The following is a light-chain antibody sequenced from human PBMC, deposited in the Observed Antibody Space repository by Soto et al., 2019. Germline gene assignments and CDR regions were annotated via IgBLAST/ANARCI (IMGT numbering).Light chain of an antibody. J-gene: IGLJ2*01. Sequence: QSVLTQPRSVSGSPGQSVTISCTGTSSDIGGYNSVSWYQQYPGTAPKLMIFDVNKRPSGVPDRFSGSKSGNTASLTISGLQAEDEADYYCSSYAASSSSRVLFGGGTKLTVL. CDR2: DVN. CDR1: SSDIGGYNS. CDR3: SSYAASSSSRVL. V-gene: IGLV2-11*01.